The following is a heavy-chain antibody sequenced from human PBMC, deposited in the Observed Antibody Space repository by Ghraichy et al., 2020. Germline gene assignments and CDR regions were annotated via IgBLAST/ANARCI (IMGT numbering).Heavy chain of an antibody. CDR1: GFTFSSYA. CDR3: ACFRSSGPNYYYYGMDV. V-gene: IGHV3-23*01. D-gene: IGHD6-19*01. J-gene: IGHJ6*02. Sequence: GGSLRLSCAASGFTFSSYAMSWVRQAPGKGLEWVSAISGSGGSTYYADSVKGRFTISRDNSKNTLYLQMNSLRAEDTAVYYCACFRSSGPNYYYYGMDVWGQGTTVTVSS. CDR2: ISGSGGST.